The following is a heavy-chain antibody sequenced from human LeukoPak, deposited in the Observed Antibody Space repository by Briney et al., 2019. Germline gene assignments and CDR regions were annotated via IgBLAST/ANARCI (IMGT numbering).Heavy chain of an antibody. J-gene: IGHJ4*02. Sequence: GGALRVSCAASGFTFINALVSWVRQAPRKRGESGGRIKSKTDVGTTDYAAPVNGRFTIAREDSTNTLYLQMNRLKAEDTAVYYCTTENLIAAGYYFAYWGQGTLVTVSS. CDR1: GFTFINAL. CDR2: IKSKTDVGTT. CDR3: TTENLIAAGYYFAY. V-gene: IGHV3-15*01. D-gene: IGHD6-13*01.